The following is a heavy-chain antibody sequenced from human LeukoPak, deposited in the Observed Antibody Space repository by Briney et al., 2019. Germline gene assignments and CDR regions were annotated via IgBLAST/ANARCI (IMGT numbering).Heavy chain of an antibody. J-gene: IGHJ4*02. CDR1: GFTFSSYS. CDR2: ISSSSSYI. D-gene: IGHD1-26*01. V-gene: IGHV3-21*01. CDR3: ARRSIVGATTFDY. Sequence: GGSLRLSCAASGFTFSSYSMNWVRQAPGKGLEWVSSISSSSSYIYYADSVKGRFTISRDNAKNSLYLQMSSLRAEDTAVYYCARRSIVGATTFDYWGQGTLVTVSS.